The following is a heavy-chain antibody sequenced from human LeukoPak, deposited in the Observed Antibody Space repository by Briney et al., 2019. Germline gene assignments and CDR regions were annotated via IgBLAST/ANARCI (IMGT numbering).Heavy chain of an antibody. CDR1: GGSISTSSYY. D-gene: IGHD3-22*01. V-gene: IGHV4-39*07. CDR2: IFYSGST. Sequence: SETLSLTCTVSGGSISTSSYYWGWVRQPPGKGLEWIGNIFYSGSTNYNPSLKSRVTISVDTSKNQFSLKLRSVTAADTAVYYCARVTGYMIEDYFDYWGQGTLVTVSS. J-gene: IGHJ4*02. CDR3: ARVTGYMIEDYFDY.